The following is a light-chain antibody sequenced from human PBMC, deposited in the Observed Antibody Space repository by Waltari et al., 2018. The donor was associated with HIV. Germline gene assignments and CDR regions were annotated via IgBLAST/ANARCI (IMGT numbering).Light chain of an antibody. CDR3: QSYDSSLRASV. Sequence: QSALTQPPSVSGAPGQRVTLSCPRNQSNLAAGYVVHWYQHLPGTAPKLPVYRDSNRPSGVPDRFSGSKSGTSASLVITGLQAEDEADYYCQSYDSSLRASVFGGGTKLTVL. CDR2: RDS. J-gene: IGLJ2*01. V-gene: IGLV1-40*01. CDR1: QSNLAAGYV.